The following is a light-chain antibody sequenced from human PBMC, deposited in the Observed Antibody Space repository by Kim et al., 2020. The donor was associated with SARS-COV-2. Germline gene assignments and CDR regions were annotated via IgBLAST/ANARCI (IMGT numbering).Light chain of an antibody. J-gene: IGKJ5*01. CDR3: QRYNNWPPIT. CDR1: QSVSSN. Sequence: SPGERAPHPFRASQSVSSNLAWYQQKPGQAPRLLIYGASTRATGIPARFSGSGSGTEFTLTISSLQSEDFAVYYCQRYNNWPPITFGQGTRLEIK. V-gene: IGKV3-15*01. CDR2: GAS.